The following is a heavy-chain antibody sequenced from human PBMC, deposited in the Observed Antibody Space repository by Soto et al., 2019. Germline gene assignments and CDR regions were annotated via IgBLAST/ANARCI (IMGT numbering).Heavy chain of an antibody. D-gene: IGHD3-22*01. Sequence: GGSLRLSCAASGFTFSSYAMSWVRQAPGKGLEWVSAISGSGGSTYYADSVKGRFTISRDNSKNTLYLQMNSLRAEDTAVYYCAKDRDREITMIVVVIFDYWGQGTLVTVSS. J-gene: IGHJ4*02. CDR2: ISGSGGST. CDR3: AKDRDREITMIVVVIFDY. CDR1: GFTFSSYA. V-gene: IGHV3-23*01.